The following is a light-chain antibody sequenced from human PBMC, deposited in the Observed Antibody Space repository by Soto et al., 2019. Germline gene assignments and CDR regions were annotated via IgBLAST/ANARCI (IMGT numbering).Light chain of an antibody. CDR1: QSVNIY. CDR3: QQYDDWLRLT. J-gene: IGKJ4*01. V-gene: IGKV3D-15*01. CDR2: GAS. Sequence: EIVMTQSTATLSVSPGERATLSCRASQSVNIYLAWYQQKPGQAPRLLIFGASYRATGIPARFSGSGSGTEFNLTISSLQSEDFAVYFCQQYDDWLRLTFGGGNKVEIK.